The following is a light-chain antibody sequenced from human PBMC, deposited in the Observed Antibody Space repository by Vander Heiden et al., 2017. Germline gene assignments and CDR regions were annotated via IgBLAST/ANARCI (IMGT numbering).Light chain of an antibody. CDR1: FSNIESNA. J-gene: IGLJ2*01. V-gene: IGLV1-44*01. CDR2: SNN. CDR3: ASWDDSLEGVI. Sequence: QSVLTQPPSASGTPGQRVTISCSGSFSNIESNAVNWYQQFPGTAPKLLIYSNNERPSEVPNRFSGSKSGTSASLAISGLQSDDEADYYCASWDDSLEGVIFGGGTKLTVL.